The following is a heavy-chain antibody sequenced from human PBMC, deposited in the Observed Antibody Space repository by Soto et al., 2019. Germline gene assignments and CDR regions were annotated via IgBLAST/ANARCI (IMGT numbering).Heavy chain of an antibody. J-gene: IGHJ4*02. CDR3: ARDLACAFDS. CDR2: IGGSGGCI. V-gene: IGHV3-48*02. CDR1: GFTFSTFS. Sequence: EVQLVESGGGLVQTGGSLRLSCAASGFTFSTFSMNWVRQAPGKGLEWLSYIGGSGGCISYAVSVKGRFTISRDNGKNTLYLQMSSLRDGDTAVYYCARDLACAFDSWGQGALLTVSS.